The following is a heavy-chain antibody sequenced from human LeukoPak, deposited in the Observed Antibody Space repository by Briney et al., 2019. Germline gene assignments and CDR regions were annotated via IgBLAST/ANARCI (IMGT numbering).Heavy chain of an antibody. J-gene: IGHJ4*02. CDR2: TRNKINSYTT. CDR3: VRIGYGDYYIDY. V-gene: IGHV3-72*01. Sequence: GGPLRLSCAASGFTFSDHYMDWVRQAPGKGLEWVGRTRNKINSYTTEYAASVKGRFTISRDDSKNSLNLQMNSLKTEDTAVYYCVRIGYGDYYIDYWGQGTLVTVSS. CDR1: GFTFSDHY. D-gene: IGHD4-17*01.